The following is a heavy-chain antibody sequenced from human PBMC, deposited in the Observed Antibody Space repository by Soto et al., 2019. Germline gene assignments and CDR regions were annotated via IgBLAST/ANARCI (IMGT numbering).Heavy chain of an antibody. CDR3: ARDRRLRASFSWFDP. V-gene: IGHV4-31*03. D-gene: IGHD2-15*01. CDR2: IYKSGSA. CDR1: GGSISSGGYL. J-gene: IGHJ5*02. Sequence: QVQLQESGPGPVKPSQTLSLTCTVTGGSISSGGYLWSWLRQHPGKGLEWLGYIYKSGSAFYNPSLRSRAVISVDTSQNRFSLRLNSVTAADTAVYYCARDRRLRASFSWFDPWGPGTLVTVSS.